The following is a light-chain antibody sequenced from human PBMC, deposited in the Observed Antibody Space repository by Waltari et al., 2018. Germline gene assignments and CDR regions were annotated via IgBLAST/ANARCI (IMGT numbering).Light chain of an antibody. J-gene: IGLJ7*01. CDR2: EGS. CDR3: GTWDSSLSGAV. CDR1: SSNIGNNY. Sequence: QSVLTQPPSVSAAPGQRVTISCSGGSSNIGNNYVSWYRQFPGTAPKLLIYEGSERPACFPGRFSGSKSGTSAALDITGLQAGDEADYYCGTWDSSLSGAVFGGGTHLTVL. V-gene: IGLV1-51*02.